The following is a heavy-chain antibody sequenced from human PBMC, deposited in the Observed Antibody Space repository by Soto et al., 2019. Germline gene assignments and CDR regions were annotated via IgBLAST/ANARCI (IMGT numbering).Heavy chain of an antibody. CDR3: ARGPPYYFGSTGYHYGYFQH. CDR1: GGSISSRDW. Sequence: QVQLQESGPGLVKPSGTLSLTCAVSGGSISSRDWWSWVRQPPGKGLEWIGEIYHSGSTSYNPSLQRRVAQSVDKAQNPFSLKLSSVTAADTAGDYCARGPPYYFGSTGYHYGYFQHWGQGTLGTGSS. CDR2: IYHSGST. D-gene: IGHD3-22*01. V-gene: IGHV4-4*02. J-gene: IGHJ1*01.